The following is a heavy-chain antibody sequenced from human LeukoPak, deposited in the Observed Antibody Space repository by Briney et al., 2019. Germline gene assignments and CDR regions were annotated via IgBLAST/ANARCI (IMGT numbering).Heavy chain of an antibody. CDR3: TRRLDD. J-gene: IGHJ4*02. D-gene: IGHD3-16*01. V-gene: IGHV3-7*01. Sequence: GGSLRLSCAASGFSFKSDWMDWVRQAPGKGLEWVANIKHDESEKNYLDSVKGRFTISRDNAQNSLYLQMNGLRVEDTAVYYCTRRLDDWGQGTLVTVSS. CDR2: IKHDESEK. CDR1: GFSFKSDW.